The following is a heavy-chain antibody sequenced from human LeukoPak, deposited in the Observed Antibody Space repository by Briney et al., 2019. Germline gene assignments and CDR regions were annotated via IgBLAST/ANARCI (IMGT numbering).Heavy chain of an antibody. J-gene: IGHJ6*03. D-gene: IGHD4-11*01. V-gene: IGHV4-59*12. Sequence: SETLSLTCTVSGVSISSYYWSWIRQPPGKGLEWIGYIYYSGSTNYNPSLKSRVTISVDTSKNQFSLKLSSVTAADTAVYYCARDELHDYRTRWYMDVWGKGTTVTVSS. CDR2: IYYSGST. CDR1: GVSISSYY. CDR3: ARDELHDYRTRWYMDV.